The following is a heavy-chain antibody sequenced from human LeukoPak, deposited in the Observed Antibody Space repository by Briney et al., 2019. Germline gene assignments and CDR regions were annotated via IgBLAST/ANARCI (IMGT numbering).Heavy chain of an antibody. Sequence: PSETLSLTCTVSGGSISSYYWSWIRQPPGKGLEWTGYIYYSGSTNYNPSLKSRVTISVDTSKNQFSLKLSSVTAADTAVYYCARDDGSGTFDYWGQGTLVTVSS. J-gene: IGHJ4*02. V-gene: IGHV4-59*01. CDR2: IYYSGST. CDR1: GGSISSYY. D-gene: IGHD6-19*01. CDR3: ARDDGSGTFDY.